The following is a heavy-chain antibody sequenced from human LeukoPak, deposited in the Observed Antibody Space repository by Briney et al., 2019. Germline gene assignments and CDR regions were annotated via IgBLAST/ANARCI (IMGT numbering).Heavy chain of an antibody. D-gene: IGHD5-18*01. Sequence: ASVKVSCKASGGTFSSYTISWLRQAPGQGLEWMGRIIPILGIANYAQKFQGRVTITADKSTSTAYMELSSLRSEDTAVYYCAREPLGYSYGYRSYWGQGTLVTVSS. CDR1: GGTFSSYT. J-gene: IGHJ4*02. CDR3: AREPLGYSYGYRSY. V-gene: IGHV1-69*04. CDR2: IIPILGIA.